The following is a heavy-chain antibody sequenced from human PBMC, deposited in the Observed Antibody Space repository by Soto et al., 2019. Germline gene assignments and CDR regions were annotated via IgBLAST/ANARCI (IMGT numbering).Heavy chain of an antibody. D-gene: IGHD3-3*01. CDR2: IYYSGST. CDR1: GGSISSYY. J-gene: IGHJ4*02. Sequence: QVQLQESGPGLVKPSETLSLTCTVSGGSISSYYWSWIRQPPGKGLEWIGYIYYSGSTNYNPSLKSRVTISVDTSKNQFSLKLSSVTAAVTAVYYCARLDPHFDYWGQGTLVTVSS. V-gene: IGHV4-59*01. CDR3: ARLDPHFDY.